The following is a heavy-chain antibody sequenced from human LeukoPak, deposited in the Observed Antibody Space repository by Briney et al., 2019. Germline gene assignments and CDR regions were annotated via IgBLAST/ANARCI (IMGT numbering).Heavy chain of an antibody. V-gene: IGHV3-9*03. Sequence: GGSLRLSCAASGFSFDDYAMHWVRQAPGKGLEWVSGISWNSGSIGYADSVKGRFTISRDNAKNSLYLQMNSLRAEDMALYYCASSYYDSSGYSDYWGQGTLVTVSS. J-gene: IGHJ4*02. D-gene: IGHD3-22*01. CDR3: ASSYYDSSGYSDY. CDR2: ISWNSGSI. CDR1: GFSFDDYA.